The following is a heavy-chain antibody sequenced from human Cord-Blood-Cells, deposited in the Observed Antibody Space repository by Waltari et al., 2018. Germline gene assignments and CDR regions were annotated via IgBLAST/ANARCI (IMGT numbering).Heavy chain of an antibody. CDR3: ASFYGSGSYYAFDI. CDR2: IIPIFGTA. V-gene: IGHV1-69*12. J-gene: IGHJ3*02. D-gene: IGHD3-10*01. Sequence: QVQLVQSGAEVTKPGSSVTVSCKASGGTFSGYPLSSVRQAPGQGLEWMGGIIPIFGTANYAQKFQGRVTITADESTSTAYMELSSLRSEDTAVYYCASFYGSGSYYAFDIWGQGTMVTVSS. CDR1: GGTFSGYP.